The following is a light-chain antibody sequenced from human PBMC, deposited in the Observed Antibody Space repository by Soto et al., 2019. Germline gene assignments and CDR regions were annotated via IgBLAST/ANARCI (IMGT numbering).Light chain of an antibody. J-gene: IGKJ5*01. V-gene: IGKV3D-20*02. CDR1: QSVSNNY. CDR3: QQRHMWPIT. CDR2: GAS. Sequence: EIVLTQSPGTLSLSPGERATLSCRASQSVSNNYVAWYQQKSGQAPRLLIYGASKRATGIPPRFSGSGSGTDFTLTISSLEPEDSAVYYCQQRHMWPITFGQGTRLEIK.